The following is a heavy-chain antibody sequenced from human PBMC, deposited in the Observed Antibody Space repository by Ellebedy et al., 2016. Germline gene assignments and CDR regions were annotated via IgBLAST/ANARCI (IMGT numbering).Heavy chain of an antibody. CDR1: GFTVSSNY. CDR3: ARDVGGYSSSGGVFDP. V-gene: IGHV3-53*01. Sequence: GESLKISCAASGFTVSSNYMSWVRQAPGKGLEWVSVIYSGGSTYYADSVKGRFTISRDNSKNTLDLQMNSLRAEDTAVYYCARDVGGYSSSGGVFDPWGQGTLVTVSS. CDR2: IYSGGST. D-gene: IGHD6-13*01. J-gene: IGHJ5*02.